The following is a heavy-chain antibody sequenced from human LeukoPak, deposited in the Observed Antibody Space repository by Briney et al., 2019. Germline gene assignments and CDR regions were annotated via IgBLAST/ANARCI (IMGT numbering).Heavy chain of an antibody. CDR3: ARHGYYYDSSGYYQAVGDAFDI. V-gene: IGHV4-4*09. CDR2: IYTSGST. CDR1: GGSISSYY. D-gene: IGHD3-22*01. Sequence: SETLSLTCTVSGGSISSYYWSWIRQPPGKGLEWIGYIYTSGSTNYNPSLKSRVTISVDTSKNQFSLKLSSVTAADTAVYYCARHGYYYDSSGYYQAVGDAFDIWGQGTMVTVSS. J-gene: IGHJ3*02.